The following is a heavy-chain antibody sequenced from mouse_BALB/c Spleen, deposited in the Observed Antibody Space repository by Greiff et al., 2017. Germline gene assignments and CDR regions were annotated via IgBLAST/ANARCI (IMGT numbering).Heavy chain of an antibody. Sequence: DVQLVESGGGLVKPGGSLKLSCAASGFTFSSYAMSWVRQTPEKRLEWVASISSGGSTYYPDSVKGRFTISRDNARNILYLQMSSLRSEDTAMYYCARGNYYFDYWGQGTTLTVSS. D-gene: IGHD1-3*01. CDR3: ARGNYYFDY. V-gene: IGHV5-6-5*01. J-gene: IGHJ2*01. CDR2: ISSGGST. CDR1: GFTFSSYA.